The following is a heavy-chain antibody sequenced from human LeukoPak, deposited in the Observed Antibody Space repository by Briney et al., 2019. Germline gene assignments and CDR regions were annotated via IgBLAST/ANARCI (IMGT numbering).Heavy chain of an antibody. D-gene: IGHD6-6*01. Sequence: GRSLRLSCAASGFTFSSYAMHWVRQAPGKGLEWVAVISYDGSNKYYADSVKGRFTISRDNSKNTLYLQMNSLRAEDTAVYYCARAWYSSSSLSGYWGQGTLVTVSS. J-gene: IGHJ4*02. CDR1: GFTFSSYA. V-gene: IGHV3-30-3*01. CDR2: ISYDGSNK. CDR3: ARAWYSSSSLSGY.